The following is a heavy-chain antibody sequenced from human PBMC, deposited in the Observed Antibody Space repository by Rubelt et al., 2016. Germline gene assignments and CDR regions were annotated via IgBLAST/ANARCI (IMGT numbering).Heavy chain of an antibody. Sequence: QVQLQESGPGLVKPSETLSLTCTVSGDSISSLYWGWIRQPPGKGLEWIGSIYHSGSTYYNPSLRSRVTISVDTSKNQFSRRLSSVTAAETAVYYCGASNIDLGGTYGDYRHWGQGTLVIVPS. J-gene: IGHJ4*02. CDR2: IYHSGST. CDR3: GASNIDLGGTYGDYRH. CDR1: GDSISSLY. V-gene: IGHV4-38-2*02. D-gene: IGHD4-17*01.